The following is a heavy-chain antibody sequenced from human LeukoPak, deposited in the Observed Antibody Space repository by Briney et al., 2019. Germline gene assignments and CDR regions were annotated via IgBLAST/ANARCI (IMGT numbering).Heavy chain of an antibody. CDR1: GYTFTSYA. D-gene: IGHD3-22*01. V-gene: IGHV1-2*02. CDR3: ARDNRITMIVVDLPAAFDI. J-gene: IGHJ3*02. CDR2: INPISGGT. Sequence: ASVKVSCKASGYTFTSYAMNWVRQAPGQGLEWMGWINPISGGTNYAQKFQGRVTMTRDTSISTAYMELSRLRSDDTAVYYCARDNRITMIVVDLPAAFDIWGQGTMVTVSS.